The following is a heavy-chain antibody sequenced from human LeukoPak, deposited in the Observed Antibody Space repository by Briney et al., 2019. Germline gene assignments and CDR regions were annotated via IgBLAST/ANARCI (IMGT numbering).Heavy chain of an antibody. Sequence: ASVKVSCKASGGTFSNYAMNWVRQAPGQGLEWMGRINPIFGTANYVQKFQGRVTITADESTSTAYMELSRLRSEDTAIYYCARASSDDTAMATPFDYWGQGTLVTVSS. J-gene: IGHJ4*02. D-gene: IGHD5-18*01. CDR1: GGTFSNYA. CDR3: ARASSDDTAMATPFDY. V-gene: IGHV1-69*13. CDR2: INPIFGTA.